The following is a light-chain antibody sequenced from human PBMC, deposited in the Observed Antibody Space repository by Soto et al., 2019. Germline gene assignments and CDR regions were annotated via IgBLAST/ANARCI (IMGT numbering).Light chain of an antibody. Sequence: QSALTQPASVSGSPGQSITISCTGTSSDVGGYNYVSWYQHHPGKAPKLIIYDVTNRPSGVSNPFSGSKSGNTASLTISGLQPEDEADYDGSAYTTIHTRQLVFGTGTKVTVL. V-gene: IGLV2-14*03. CDR2: DVT. CDR3: SAYTTIHTRQLV. CDR1: SSDVGGYNY. J-gene: IGLJ1*01.